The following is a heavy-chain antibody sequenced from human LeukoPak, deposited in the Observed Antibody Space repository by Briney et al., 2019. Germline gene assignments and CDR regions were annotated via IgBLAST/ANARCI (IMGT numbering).Heavy chain of an antibody. D-gene: IGHD5-18*01. CDR1: GFTVSSNY. Sequence: PGGSLRLSCAASGFTVSSNYMSWVRQAPGKGLEWVSVIYSGGSTYYADSVKGRFTISRDNSKNTLYLQMNSLRAEDTAVYYCARGLAYSFGYGIDYWGQGTLVTVSS. CDR3: ARGLAYSFGYGIDY. V-gene: IGHV3-53*01. J-gene: IGHJ4*02. CDR2: IYSGGST.